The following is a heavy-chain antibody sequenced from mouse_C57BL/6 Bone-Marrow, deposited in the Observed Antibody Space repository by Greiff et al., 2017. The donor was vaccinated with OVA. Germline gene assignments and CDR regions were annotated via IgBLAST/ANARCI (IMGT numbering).Heavy chain of an antibody. D-gene: IGHD2-3*01. CDR1: GYTFTDYY. CDR2: IYPGSGNT. CDR3: AREWGLLHAMDY. V-gene: IGHV1-76*01. Sequence: QVQLQQSGAELVRPGASVKLSCKASGYTFTDYYINWVKQRPGQGLEWIARIYPGSGNTYYNEKFKGKATLTAEKSSSTAYMQLSSLTSEDSAVYFCAREWGLLHAMDYWGQGTSVTVSS. J-gene: IGHJ4*01.